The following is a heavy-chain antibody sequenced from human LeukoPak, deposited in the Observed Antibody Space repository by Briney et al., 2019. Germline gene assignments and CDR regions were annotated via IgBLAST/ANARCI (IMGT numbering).Heavy chain of an antibody. CDR1: GGSISSSSAY. CDR3: ARQTGAMVRGVNWFDP. CDR2: IYYRGST. V-gene: IGHV4-39*01. Sequence: SETLSLTCTVSGGSISSSSAYWGWIRQPPGKGLEWIGSIYYRGSTYYNSSLKSRVTISVDTSKNQFSLKLSSVTAADTAVYYCARQTGAMVRGVNWFDPWGQGTLVTVSS. J-gene: IGHJ5*02. D-gene: IGHD3-10*01.